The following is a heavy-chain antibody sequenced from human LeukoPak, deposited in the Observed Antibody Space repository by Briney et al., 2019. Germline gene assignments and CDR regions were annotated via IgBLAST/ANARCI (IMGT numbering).Heavy chain of an antibody. D-gene: IGHD2-15*01. CDR1: GFTFSSYS. CDR3: ARDYRGYRAPYYFDY. J-gene: IGHJ4*02. V-gene: IGHV3-21*01. CDR2: ISSSSSCI. Sequence: GGSLRLSCAASGFTFSSYSMNWVRQAPGKGLEWVSSISSSSSCIYYADSVKGRFTISRDNAKNSLYLQMNSLRAEDTAAYYCARDYRGYRAPYYFDYWGQGTLVTVSS.